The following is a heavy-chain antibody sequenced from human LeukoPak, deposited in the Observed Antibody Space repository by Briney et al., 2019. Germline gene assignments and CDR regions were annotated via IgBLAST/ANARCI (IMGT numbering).Heavy chain of an antibody. CDR2: INHSGGT. CDR3: ARGHRRITMVRGVMTYYFDY. CDR1: GGSFSGYY. J-gene: IGHJ4*02. D-gene: IGHD3-10*01. Sequence: SETLSLTCAVYGGSFSGYYWSWIRQPPGKGLEWIGEINHSGGTNYNPSLESRVTISVDTSKNQFSLKLSSVTAADTAVYYCARGHRRITMVRGVMTYYFDYWGQGTLVTVSS. V-gene: IGHV4-34*01.